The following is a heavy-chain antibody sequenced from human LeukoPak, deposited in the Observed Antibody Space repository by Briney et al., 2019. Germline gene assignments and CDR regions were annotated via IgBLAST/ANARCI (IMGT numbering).Heavy chain of an antibody. J-gene: IGHJ4*02. Sequence: GGSLRLSCAPSVFTFSSYAMSGVPRSPGGGLEWVSAISGSGGSTYYADSVKGRFTISRDNSKKTLYLKMNSRRAEDTAVYYCAKAGSGSYSGYWGQGTLVTVSS. V-gene: IGHV3-23*01. CDR1: VFTFSSYA. D-gene: IGHD3-10*01. CDR2: ISGSGGST. CDR3: AKAGSGSYSGY.